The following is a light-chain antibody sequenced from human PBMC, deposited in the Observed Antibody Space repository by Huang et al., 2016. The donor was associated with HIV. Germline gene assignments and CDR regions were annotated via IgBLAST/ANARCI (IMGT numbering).Light chain of an antibody. CDR3: QQTFITPHT. V-gene: IGKV1-39*01. Sequence: DIQMTQSPSSLSASVGDRVTITCRASQTIAAYLNWYQQKPGKATELLIFAASILQSGVPSRFSGGISGTDFTLTISGLQPEDVASYYCQQTFITPHTFGQGTKMEIK. CDR2: AAS. CDR1: QTIAAY. J-gene: IGKJ2*01.